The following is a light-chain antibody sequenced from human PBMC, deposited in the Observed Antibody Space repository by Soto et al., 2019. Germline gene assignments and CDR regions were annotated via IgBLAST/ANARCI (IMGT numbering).Light chain of an antibody. Sequence: DIVLTQSPGTLSLSPGERATLSCRASQGISSNSLAWYQQKPGQAPRLLIYGASSRATGISGRFSGRGSGTDFTLTISGLEPEDLAVYYCQQYGSSRTFGQGTKVEIK. CDR2: GAS. V-gene: IGKV3-20*01. CDR1: QGISSNS. CDR3: QQYGSSRT. J-gene: IGKJ1*01.